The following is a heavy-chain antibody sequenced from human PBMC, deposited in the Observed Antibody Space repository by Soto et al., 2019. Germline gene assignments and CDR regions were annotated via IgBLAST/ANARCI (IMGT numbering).Heavy chain of an antibody. Sequence: SETLSLTCAVYGGSFSGYYWSWIRRPPGKGLEWIGEINHSGSTNYNPSLKSRVTISVDTSKSQFSLKLSSVTATDTAVYYCARGRGGYSSSWYRSWYMYVWGKGTTVTVS. CDR1: GGSFSGYY. J-gene: IGHJ6*03. D-gene: IGHD6-13*01. CDR3: ARGRGGYSSSWYRSWYMYV. V-gene: IGHV4-34*01. CDR2: INHSGST.